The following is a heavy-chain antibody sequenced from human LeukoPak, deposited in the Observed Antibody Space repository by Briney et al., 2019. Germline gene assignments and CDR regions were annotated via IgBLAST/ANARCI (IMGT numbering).Heavy chain of an antibody. J-gene: IGHJ3*02. V-gene: IGHV4-31*03. CDR2: ISYSGST. Sequence: SETLSLTCTVSGGSITRGGHFWSWIRQHPVRGLERIGHISYSGSTYFNPSLKSRLSMSADTSENQFSLKLRSVTAADTAVYYCAASIVVGPLGHDAFDIWGQGAMVTVSS. CDR1: GGSITRGGHF. CDR3: AASIVVGPLGHDAFDI. D-gene: IGHD3-22*01.